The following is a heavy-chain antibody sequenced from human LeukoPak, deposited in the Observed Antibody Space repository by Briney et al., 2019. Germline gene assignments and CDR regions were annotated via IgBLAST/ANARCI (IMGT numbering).Heavy chain of an antibody. Sequence: GESLKISCRASGYSFTTYWIGWVRQMPGKGLEWMGATFPGDSDTRNSPSFEGQVTISADKSLTTAYLQWSSLKASDTAVYYCARQGNGDDRRIDYWGQGTLVTVSS. J-gene: IGHJ4*02. CDR2: TFPGDSDT. CDR1: GYSFTTYW. CDR3: ARQGNGDDRRIDY. V-gene: IGHV5-51*01. D-gene: IGHD1-1*01.